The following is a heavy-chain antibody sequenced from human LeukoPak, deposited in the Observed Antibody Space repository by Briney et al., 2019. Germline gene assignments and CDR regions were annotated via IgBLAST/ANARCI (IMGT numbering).Heavy chain of an antibody. J-gene: IGHJ4*02. V-gene: IGHV3-53*01. CDR1: GFTVSSNY. CDR3: ASAGSDDSSGYYSRPFPFGYFDY. D-gene: IGHD3-22*01. Sequence: GGSLRLSCAASGFTVSSNYMSWVRQAPGKGLEWVSVIYSGGSTYYADSVKGRFTISRDNSKNTLYLQMNSLRAEDTAVYYCASAGSDDSSGYYSRPFPFGYFDYWGQGTLVTVSS. CDR2: IYSGGST.